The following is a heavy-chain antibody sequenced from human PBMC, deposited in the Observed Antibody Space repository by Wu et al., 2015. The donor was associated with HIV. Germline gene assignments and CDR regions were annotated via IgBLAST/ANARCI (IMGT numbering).Heavy chain of an antibody. Sequence: QVQLVQSGAEVKKPGSSVKVSCKASGGTFSSYAISWVRQAPGQGLEWMGGIIPIFGTANYAQKFQGRVTITADESASTAYMELSSLRSEDTAVYYCARGSDRTGTTRPGTFGSRPNFDSWGQGTLVHRLL. CDR1: GGTFSSYA. J-gene: IGHJ5*01. CDR2: IIPIFGTA. D-gene: IGHD1-7*01. V-gene: IGHV1-69*12. CDR3: ARGSDRTGTTRPGTFGSRPNFDS.